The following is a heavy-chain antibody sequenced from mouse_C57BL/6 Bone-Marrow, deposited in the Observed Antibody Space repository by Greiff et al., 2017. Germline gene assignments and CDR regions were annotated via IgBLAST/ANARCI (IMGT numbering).Heavy chain of an antibody. V-gene: IGHV1-69*01. Sequence: QVQLQQPGAELVMPGASVKLSCKASGYTFTSYWMHWVKQRPGQGLEWIGEIDPSDSYTNYNQKFKGKSTLTVAKSSSTAYMQLSSLTSEDSAVYYCARDWYFDYWGQGTTLTVSS. CDR2: IDPSDSYT. J-gene: IGHJ2*01. CDR1: GYTFTSYW. D-gene: IGHD4-1*01. CDR3: ARDWYFDY.